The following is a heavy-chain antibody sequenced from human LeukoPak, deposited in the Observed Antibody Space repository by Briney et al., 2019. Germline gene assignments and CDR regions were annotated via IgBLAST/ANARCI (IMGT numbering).Heavy chain of an antibody. D-gene: IGHD4-17*01. CDR2: INPNSGGT. J-gene: IGHJ4*02. Sequence: ASVKVSCKASGYTFTGYYMHWVRQAPGQGLEWMGWINPNSGGTNYAQRFQGRVTMTRDTSISTAYMELSRPRSDDTAVYYCARGPSSPSVTVDYWGQGTLVTVSS. CDR1: GYTFTGYY. V-gene: IGHV1-2*02. CDR3: ARGPSSPSVTVDY.